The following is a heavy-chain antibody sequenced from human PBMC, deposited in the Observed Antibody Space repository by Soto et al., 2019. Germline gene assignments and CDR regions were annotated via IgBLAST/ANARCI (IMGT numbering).Heavy chain of an antibody. CDR2: INHSGRT. D-gene: IGHD6-13*01. Sequence: PSETLSLTCAVYVGSFSGYYLTWIRQSPGKGLEWIGEINHSGRTKYNPSLKSRVTMSVDTSKNQFSLILNSVTAADTAVYYCARGAEAAAGTWFFDYWGQGTLVTVSS. V-gene: IGHV4-34*01. CDR3: ARGAEAAAGTWFFDY. CDR1: VGSFSGYY. J-gene: IGHJ4*02.